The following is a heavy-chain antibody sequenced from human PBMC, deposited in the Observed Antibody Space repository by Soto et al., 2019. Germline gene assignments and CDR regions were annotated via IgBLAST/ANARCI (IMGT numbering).Heavy chain of an antibody. J-gene: IGHJ6*02. CDR1: GFPCNKFC. CDR2: IRHDGSED. CDR3: ARASQEEFFFFGLDV. D-gene: IGHD3-10*01. Sequence: SLRVSCVESGFPCNKFCMTWVRQAPGKGLERVAMIRHDGSEDSYVDSVKGRFTISRDNTQNSLYLQMNGLRDEDTAVYYCARASQEEFFFFGLDVWGQGTTVTLSS. V-gene: IGHV3-7*03.